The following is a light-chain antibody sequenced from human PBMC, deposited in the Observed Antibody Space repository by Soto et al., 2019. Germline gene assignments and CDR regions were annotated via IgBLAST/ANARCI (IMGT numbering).Light chain of an antibody. CDR1: QSITNNY. J-gene: IGKJ5*01. Sequence: ETVLTQSPGTLSLSPGERATLSCRASQSITNNYLAWYQQKPGQAPRLLIYGASSRVTGIPDRFSGSGSGTDFTLTISRLDPEDFGVYYCQQYRTSPITFGQGTRLEI. V-gene: IGKV3-20*01. CDR2: GAS. CDR3: QQYRTSPIT.